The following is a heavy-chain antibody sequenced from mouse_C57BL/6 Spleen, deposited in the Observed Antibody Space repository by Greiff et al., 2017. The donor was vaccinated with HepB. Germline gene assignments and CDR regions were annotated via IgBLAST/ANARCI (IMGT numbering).Heavy chain of an antibody. CDR1: GFTFSSYG. V-gene: IGHV5-6*02. J-gene: IGHJ4*01. Sequence: EVKLMESGGDLVKPGGSLKLSCAASGFTFSSYGMSWVRQTPDKRLEWVATISSGGSYTYYPDSVKGRFTISRDNAKNTLYLQMSSLKSEDTAMYYCARGGGAMDYWGQGTSVTVSS. CDR2: ISSGGSYT. CDR3: ARGGGAMDY.